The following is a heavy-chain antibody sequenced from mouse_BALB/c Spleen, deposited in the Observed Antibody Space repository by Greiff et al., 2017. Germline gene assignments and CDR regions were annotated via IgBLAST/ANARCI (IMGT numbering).Heavy chain of an antibody. CDR1: GYTFTDYA. D-gene: IGHD1-1*01. J-gene: IGHJ3*01. V-gene: IGHV1S137*01. CDR3: ARPYGSSPFAY. Sequence: QVQLKQSGAELVRPGVSVKISCKGSGYTFTDYAMHWVKQSHAKSLEWIGVISTYYGDASYNQKFKGKATMTVDKSSSTAYMELARLTSEDSAIYYCARPYGSSPFAYWGQGTLVTVSA. CDR2: ISTYYGDA.